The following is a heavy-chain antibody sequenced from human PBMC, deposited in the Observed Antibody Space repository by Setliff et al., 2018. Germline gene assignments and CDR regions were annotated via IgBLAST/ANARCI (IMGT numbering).Heavy chain of an antibody. J-gene: IGHJ6*03. V-gene: IGHV1-69*05. D-gene: IGHD5-18*01. CDR2: TIPMFGST. Sequence: ASVKVSCKASGGTFRNYGISWVRQAPGQGLEWMGGTIPMFGSTSYAQKFQGRVTIITDESTTTAYMELSSLGSEDTAVYYCVREGVDTRSSTDYRYYMDVWGKGTTVTVS. CDR3: VREGVDTRSSTDYRYYMDV. CDR1: GGTFRNYG.